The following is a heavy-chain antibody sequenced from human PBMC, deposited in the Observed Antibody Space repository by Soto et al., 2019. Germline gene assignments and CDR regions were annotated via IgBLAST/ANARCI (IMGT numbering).Heavy chain of an antibody. D-gene: IGHD6-13*01. CDR2: ISSDGSST. CDR3: ARGTSVAAAGSYFFDY. V-gene: IGHV3-74*01. J-gene: IGHJ4*02. CDR1: EFTFSSYW. Sequence: VQLVESGGGLVQPGGSLRLSCAASEFTFSSYWMHWVRQAPGRGLVWVSRISSDGSSTSYADSVKGRFTISRDNAKKTLYLQMNSLRAEDTAVYYCARGTSVAAAGSYFFDYWGQGTLVTVSS.